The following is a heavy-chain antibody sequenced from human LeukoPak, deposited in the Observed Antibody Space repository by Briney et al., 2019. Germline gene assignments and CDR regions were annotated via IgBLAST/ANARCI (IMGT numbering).Heavy chain of an antibody. D-gene: IGHD2/OR15-2a*01. J-gene: IGHJ6*03. CDR3: ARSFLYYYYYMDV. V-gene: IGHV4-34*01. Sequence: SETLSLTCAVYGGSFSGYYWSWIRQPPGKGLEWIGEINHSGSTNYNPSFKSRVTISVDTSKNQFSLKLSSVTAADTAVYYCARSFLYYYYYMDVWGKGTTVTVSS. CDR2: INHSGST. CDR1: GGSFSGYY.